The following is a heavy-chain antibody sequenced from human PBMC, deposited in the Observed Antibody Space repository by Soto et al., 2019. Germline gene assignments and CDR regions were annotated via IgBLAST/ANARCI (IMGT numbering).Heavy chain of an antibody. V-gene: IGHV3-11*01. Sequence: KAGGSLRLSCAASGFTFSGYDMTWVRQAPGKGLEWVSYISYSGRDTFYGESVKGRFAISRDNAKNSVYLQMNSLRAEDTAVYYCAKDLAIVVVTEADYWGQGTLVTVSS. J-gene: IGHJ4*02. D-gene: IGHD2-21*02. CDR2: ISYSGRDT. CDR1: GFTFSGYD. CDR3: AKDLAIVVVTEADY.